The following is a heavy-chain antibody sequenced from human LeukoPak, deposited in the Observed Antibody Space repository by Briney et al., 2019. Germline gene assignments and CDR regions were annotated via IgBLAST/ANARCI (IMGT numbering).Heavy chain of an antibody. V-gene: IGHV4-30-2*01. D-gene: IGHD3-16*01. CDR3: ARVRRLGDAFDI. J-gene: IGHJ3*02. CDR2: IYHSGST. CDR1: GGSISSGGYY. Sequence: PSETLSLTCTVSGGSISSGGYYWSWIRQPPGKGLEWIGYIYHSGSTYYNPSLKSRVTISVDRSKNQFSLKLSSVTAADTAVYYCARVRRLGDAFDIWGQGTMVTVSS.